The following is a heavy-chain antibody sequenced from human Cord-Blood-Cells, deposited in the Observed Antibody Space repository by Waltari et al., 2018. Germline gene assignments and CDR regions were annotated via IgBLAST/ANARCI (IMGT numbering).Heavy chain of an antibody. CDR2: IIPIFGTA. Sequence: QVQLVQSGAEVKKPGSSVKVSCKASGGTFSSYAISWVRQAPGQGLEWMGGIIPIFGTANYAQKFQGRVTITADKSTSTAYMELSSLRSEDTAVYYCARDPSSGGSSWYNDDAFDIWGQGTMVTVSS. CDR1: GGTFSSYA. V-gene: IGHV1-69*06. D-gene: IGHD6-13*01. CDR3: ARDPSSGGSSWYNDDAFDI. J-gene: IGHJ3*02.